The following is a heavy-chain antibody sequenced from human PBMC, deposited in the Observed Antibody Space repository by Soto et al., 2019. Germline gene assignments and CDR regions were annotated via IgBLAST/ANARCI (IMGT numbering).Heavy chain of an antibody. CDR1: GFIFSPYA. CDR2: ISYDGNNE. V-gene: IGHV3-30-3*01. Sequence: QVQLVESGGGVVQPGRSLRLSCAASGFIFSPYAMHWVRQAPGKGLEWVGLISYDGNNEYYADSVKGRFTISRDNLKNSLYLQMNSLTAEDTAIYFCARDMRSGVLVSAADYWGQGTLVTVSS. J-gene: IGHJ4*02. D-gene: IGHD3-3*01. CDR3: ARDMRSGVLVSAADY.